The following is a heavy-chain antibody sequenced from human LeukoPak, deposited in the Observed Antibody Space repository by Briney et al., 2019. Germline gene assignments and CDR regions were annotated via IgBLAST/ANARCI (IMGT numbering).Heavy chain of an antibody. CDR1: GASISSSDYY. Sequence: SETLSLTCTVSGASISSSDYYWAWIRQPPGKGLEWIGSIYHSGSTYDNPSLKSRVTISVDTSKNQFSLKLNSVTAADTAVYYCARGGSYSTSYFYYMDVWGKGTTVTVSS. CDR3: ARGGSYSTSYFYYMDV. CDR2: IYHSGST. D-gene: IGHD3-10*01. V-gene: IGHV4-39*07. J-gene: IGHJ6*03.